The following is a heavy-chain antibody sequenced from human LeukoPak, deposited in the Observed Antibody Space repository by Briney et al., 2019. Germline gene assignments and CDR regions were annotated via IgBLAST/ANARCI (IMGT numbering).Heavy chain of an antibody. Sequence: ASVKVSCKASGYTFTSYDINWVRQATGQGLEWMGWMNPNSGNTGYAQKFQGRVTMTRNTSISTAYMELRSLRSDDTAVYYCARSGRIAAAWNYWGQGTLVTVSS. CDR3: ARSGRIAAAWNY. CDR1: GYTFTSYD. CDR2: MNPNSGNT. J-gene: IGHJ4*02. D-gene: IGHD6-13*01. V-gene: IGHV1-8*01.